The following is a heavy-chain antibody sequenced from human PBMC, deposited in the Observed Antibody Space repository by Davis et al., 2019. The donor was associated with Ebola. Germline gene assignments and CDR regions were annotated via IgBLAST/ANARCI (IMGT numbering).Heavy chain of an antibody. CDR2: ISGSGGST. CDR1: GFTFSSYA. J-gene: IGHJ5*02. CDR3: AKGEGLTGTRSPGWFDP. D-gene: IGHD1-7*01. V-gene: IGHV3-23*01. Sequence: PGGSLRLSCAASGFTFSSYAMSWVRQAPGKGLEWVSAISGSGGSTYYADSVKGRFTISRDNSKNTLYLQMNSLRAEDTAVYYCAKGEGLTGTRSPGWFDPWGQGTLVTVSS.